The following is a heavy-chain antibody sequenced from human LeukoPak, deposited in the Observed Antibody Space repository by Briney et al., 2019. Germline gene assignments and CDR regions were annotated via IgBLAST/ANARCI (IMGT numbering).Heavy chain of an antibody. CDR1: GFTFSSYG. Sequence: GGSLRLSCAASGFTFSSYGMHWVRQAPGKGLEWVAVISYDGSNKYYADSVKGRFTISRDNAKNSLYLQMNSLRAEDTAVYYCTTMVRGRGAFDIWGQGTMVTVSS. D-gene: IGHD3-10*01. J-gene: IGHJ3*02. CDR3: TTMVRGRGAFDI. V-gene: IGHV3-33*05. CDR2: ISYDGSNK.